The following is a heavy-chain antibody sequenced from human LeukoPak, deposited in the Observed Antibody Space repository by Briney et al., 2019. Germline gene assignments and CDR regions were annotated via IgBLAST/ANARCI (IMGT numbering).Heavy chain of an antibody. Sequence: QPGGSLRPSCAASGFTFSSYGMHWVRQAPGKGLEWVAFIRYDGSNKYYADSVKGRFTISRDNSKNTLYLQMNSLRAEDTAVYYCAEDRCSSTSCRFDYWGQGTLVTVSS. CDR2: IRYDGSNK. CDR3: AEDRCSSTSCRFDY. J-gene: IGHJ4*02. V-gene: IGHV3-30*02. CDR1: GFTFSSYG. D-gene: IGHD2-2*01.